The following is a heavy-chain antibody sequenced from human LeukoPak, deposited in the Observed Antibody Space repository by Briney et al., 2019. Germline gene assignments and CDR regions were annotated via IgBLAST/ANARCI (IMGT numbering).Heavy chain of an antibody. CDR2: IYPGDSDT. V-gene: IGHV5-51*01. D-gene: IGHD6-13*01. J-gene: IGHJ4*02. CDR1: GYSFTSHW. CDR3: ARQIRPGIAAAGVDY. Sequence: GESLKISCKGSGYSFTSHWIGWVRQMPGKGLEWMGIIYPGDSDTRYSPSFQGQVTISADKSISTAYLQWSSLKASDTAMYYCARQIRPGIAAAGVDYWGQGTLVTVSS.